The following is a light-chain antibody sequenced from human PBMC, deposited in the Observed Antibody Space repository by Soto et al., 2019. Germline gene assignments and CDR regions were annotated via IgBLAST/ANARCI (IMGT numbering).Light chain of an antibody. CDR1: QSIGSN. Sequence: EIVMTQSPATLSVSPGERATLSCRASQSIGSNLAWYQQKPGQAPRLLIYGASTRATDIPARFSGSGSGTEFALTISSLQSEDFEVYYCQQYNNWQTFGQGTKVDIK. V-gene: IGKV3D-15*01. CDR2: GAS. J-gene: IGKJ2*01. CDR3: QQYNNWQT.